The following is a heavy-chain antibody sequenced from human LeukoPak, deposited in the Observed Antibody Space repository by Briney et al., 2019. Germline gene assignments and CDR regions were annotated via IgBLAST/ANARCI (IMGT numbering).Heavy chain of an antibody. J-gene: IGHJ4*02. CDR2: IKEDGSEK. CDR1: GFSFSGYW. D-gene: IGHD2/OR15-2a*01. V-gene: IGHV3-7*03. CDR3: ARRGSTDY. Sequence: GGSLRLSCAASGFSFSGYWMTWVRQAPGKGLEWVANIKEDGSEKYCADSVKGRFTISRDNAKNSLDLQMNSLRAEDTAVYYCARRGSTDYWGQGTLVTVSS.